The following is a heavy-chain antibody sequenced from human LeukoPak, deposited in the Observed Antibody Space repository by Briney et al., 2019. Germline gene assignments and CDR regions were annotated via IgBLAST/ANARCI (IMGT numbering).Heavy chain of an antibody. CDR2: IIPMFETI. D-gene: IGHD4-23*01. Sequence: SVKVSCKASGGTFNNYSISWVRQAPGLGLEWMGGIIPMFETITYAQKFQGRLTITADGSTSTVYMELISLKSEDTAVYYCARNQANDYGGDYWFDPWGQGTLVTVSS. CDR1: GGTFNNYS. CDR3: ARNQANDYGGDYWFDP. V-gene: IGHV1-69*13. J-gene: IGHJ5*02.